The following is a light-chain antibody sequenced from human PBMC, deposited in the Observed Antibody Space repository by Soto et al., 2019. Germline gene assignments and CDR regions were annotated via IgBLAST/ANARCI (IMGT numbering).Light chain of an antibody. CDR2: GAS. CDR1: QSVSNN. Sequence: ETVMTQSPATLSVSPGERAILSCRASQSVSNNLAWYQQKPGQAPRLLIWGASTGATGVPARFSGSGSGTEFTLTISSLQSEDFAVYYCQQSNSWPRTFGQGTKLEIK. J-gene: IGKJ2*01. CDR3: QQSNSWPRT. V-gene: IGKV3-15*01.